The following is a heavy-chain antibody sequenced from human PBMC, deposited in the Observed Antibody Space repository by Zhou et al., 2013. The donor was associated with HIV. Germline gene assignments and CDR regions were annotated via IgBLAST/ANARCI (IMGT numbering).Heavy chain of an antibody. V-gene: IGHV1-69*05. Sequence: QVQLVQSGAEVKKPGSSVKVSCKASGGTFSSYAISWVRQAPGQGLEWMGGIIPIFGTANYAQKFQGRVTITTDESTSTAYMELSSLRSEDTAVYYCARGEYCSSTSCYTATHYFDYWGQGTLVTVSS. CDR2: IIPIFGTA. J-gene: IGHJ4*02. CDR3: ARGEYCSSTSCYTATHYFDY. CDR1: GGTFSSYA. D-gene: IGHD2-2*02.